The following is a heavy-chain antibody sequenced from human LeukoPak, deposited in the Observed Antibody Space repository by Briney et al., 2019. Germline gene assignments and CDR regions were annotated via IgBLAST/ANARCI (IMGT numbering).Heavy chain of an antibody. CDR3: AREGSSWYEGSVYNWFDP. D-gene: IGHD6-13*01. CDR2: TYYRSKWYN. CDR1: GDSVSSNSAA. Sequence: TLSLTFAISGDSVSSNSAAWKWIRQSPSRGLEWLGRTYYRSKWYNDYAVSVKSRITINPDTSKNQFSLQLNSVTPEDTAVYYCAREGSSWYEGSVYNWFDPWGQGTLVTVSS. J-gene: IGHJ5*02. V-gene: IGHV6-1*01.